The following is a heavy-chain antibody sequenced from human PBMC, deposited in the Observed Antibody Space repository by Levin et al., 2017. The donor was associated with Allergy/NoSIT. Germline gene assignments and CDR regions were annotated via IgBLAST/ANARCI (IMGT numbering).Heavy chain of an antibody. J-gene: IGHJ4*02. CDR2: IWYDGSNK. Sequence: LSLTCAASGFTFSSYGMHWVRQAPGKGLEWVAVIWYDGSNKYYADSVKGRFTISRDNSKNTLYLQMNSLRAEDTAVYYCARGTGYYRETYFDYWGQGTLVTVSS. CDR3: ARGTGYYRETYFDY. D-gene: IGHD3/OR15-3a*01. CDR1: GFTFSSYG. V-gene: IGHV3-33*01.